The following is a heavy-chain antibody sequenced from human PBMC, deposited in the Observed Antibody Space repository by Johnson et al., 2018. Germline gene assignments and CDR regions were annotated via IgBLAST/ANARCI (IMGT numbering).Heavy chain of an antibody. J-gene: IGHJ5*02. CDR1: GFTFDDYA. CDR3: ARAAVGFYSGVVDT. V-gene: IGHV3-43D*03. CDR2: ISWDGGNT. D-gene: IGHD6-25*01. Sequence: VQLVQSGGVVVRPGGSLRLSCATSGFTFDDYAMHWVRQVPGKGLEWVSLISWDGGNTFYADSVKGRFNISRDNSKNSLYLQMNSLRTEDTAFYYCARAAVGFYSGVVDTWGQGTLVMVSS.